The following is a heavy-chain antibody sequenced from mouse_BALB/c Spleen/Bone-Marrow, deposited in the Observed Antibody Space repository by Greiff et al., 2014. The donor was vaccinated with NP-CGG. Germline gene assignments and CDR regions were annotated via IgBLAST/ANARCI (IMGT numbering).Heavy chain of an antibody. V-gene: IGHV1-69*02. J-gene: IGHJ2*01. CDR2: IYPSDTYT. CDR3: TRSRGYFDY. CDR1: GYTFTTFW. Sequence: QVQLQQSGAELVRPGASVKLSCKASGYTFTTFWINWVKQRPGQGLEWIGNIYPSDTYTNYSQDFKDKATSTVDKSSSTAYMQLSSPTSEDSAVYYCTRSRGYFDYWGQGTTLTVSS.